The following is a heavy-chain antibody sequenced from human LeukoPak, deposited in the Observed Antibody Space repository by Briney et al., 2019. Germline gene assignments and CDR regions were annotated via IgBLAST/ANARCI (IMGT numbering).Heavy chain of an antibody. CDR3: TTGLCSGGTCYSLGY. V-gene: IGHV3-15*01. Sequence: GGSLRLSCAASGFTFSNAWMTWVRQGPGKGLEWVGRIKSKTDGGTTGYAATVKGRFTISRDDSKNTLYVQMNSLKTEDTAVYYCTTGLCSGGTCYSLGYWGQGTLVTVSA. J-gene: IGHJ4*02. D-gene: IGHD2-15*01. CDR1: GFTFSNAW. CDR2: IKSKTDGGTT.